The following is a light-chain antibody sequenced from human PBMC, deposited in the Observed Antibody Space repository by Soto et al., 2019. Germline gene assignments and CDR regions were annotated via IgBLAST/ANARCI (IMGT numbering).Light chain of an antibody. CDR1: RSLNRW. Sequence: EIEMNQSPSSLSASVEDRVTXXXXASRSLNRWLAWYQQKPGKAPKLLIYKASNLESGVPSRFSGSGSGTEFTLTIISLQPDDFAAYYCQQYNSCPWTFGQGAKVDVK. V-gene: IGKV1-5*03. CDR3: QQYNSCPWT. J-gene: IGKJ1*01. CDR2: KAS.